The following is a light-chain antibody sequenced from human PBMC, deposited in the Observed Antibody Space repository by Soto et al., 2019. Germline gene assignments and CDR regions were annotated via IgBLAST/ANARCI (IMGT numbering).Light chain of an antibody. J-gene: IGLJ2*01. V-gene: IGLV2-14*03. CDR1: SSDVGGYHY. Sequence: QSALTQPASVSGSPGQSITISCTGTSSDVGGYHYVSWYQQHPGKAPQLMIYDVTNRPSGVSNRFSGSKSGNTASLIISGLQAEDEADYYCSSYTISSTLVVFGGGTKVTVL. CDR2: DVT. CDR3: SSYTISSTLVV.